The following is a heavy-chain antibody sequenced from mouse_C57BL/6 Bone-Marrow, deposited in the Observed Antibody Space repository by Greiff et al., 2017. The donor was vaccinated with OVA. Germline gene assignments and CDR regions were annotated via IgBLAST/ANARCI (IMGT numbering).Heavy chain of an antibody. CDR3: ARGDSSAYYFDY. CDR2: IYPGSGNT. Sequence: QVQLKESGPELVKPGASVKISCKASGYSFTSYYIHWVKQRPGQGLEWIGWIYPGSGNTKYNEKFKGKATLTADTSSSTAYMQLSSLTSEDSAVYYCARGDSSAYYFDYWGQGTTRTGSS. CDR1: GYSFTSYY. V-gene: IGHV1-66*01. J-gene: IGHJ2*01. D-gene: IGHD3-3*01.